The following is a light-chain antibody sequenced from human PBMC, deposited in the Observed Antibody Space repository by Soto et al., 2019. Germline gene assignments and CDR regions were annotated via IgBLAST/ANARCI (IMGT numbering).Light chain of an antibody. CDR2: EVN. Sequence: QSALTQPASVSGSPGQSITISCTGTTNDVGNYDRVSWYQQHPDTVPRLLIYEVNKRPSGVPNRFSGSKSGTTASLTISALPADDDADYYCCSYAGSRFVVFGGGTKVTVL. J-gene: IGLJ2*01. CDR3: CSYAGSRFVV. V-gene: IGLV2-23*02. CDR1: TNDVGNYDR.